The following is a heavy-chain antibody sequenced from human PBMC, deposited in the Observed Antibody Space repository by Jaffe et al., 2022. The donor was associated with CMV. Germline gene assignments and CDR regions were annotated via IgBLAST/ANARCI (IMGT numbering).Heavy chain of an antibody. D-gene: IGHD6-13*01. CDR1: GGSISSSSYY. V-gene: IGHV4-39*01. CDR2: IYYSGST. Sequence: QLQLQESGPGLVKPSETLSLTCTVSGGSISSSSYYWGWIRQPPGKGLEWIGSIYYSGSTYYNPSLKSRVTISVDTSKNQFSLKLSSVTAADTAVYYCARHVYSSTKYNWFDPWGQGTLVTVSS. J-gene: IGHJ5*02. CDR3: ARHVYSSTKYNWFDP.